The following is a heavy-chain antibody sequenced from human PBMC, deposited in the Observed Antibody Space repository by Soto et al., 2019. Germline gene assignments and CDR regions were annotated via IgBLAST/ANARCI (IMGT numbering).Heavy chain of an antibody. J-gene: IGHJ3*02. CDR2: IKQDGSEK. CDR3: ASPTIGREGAFDI. V-gene: IGHV3-7*01. CDR1: GFTFSSYW. Sequence: GGSLRLSCAASGFTFSSYWMSWVRQAPGKGLEWVANIKQDGSEKYYVDSVKGRFTISRDNAKNSLYLQMNSLRAEDTAVYYCASPTIGREGAFDIWGQGTMVTVSS. D-gene: IGHD1-26*01.